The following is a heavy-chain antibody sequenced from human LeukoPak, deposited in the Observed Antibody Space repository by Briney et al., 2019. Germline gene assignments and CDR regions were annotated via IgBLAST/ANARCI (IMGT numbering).Heavy chain of an antibody. J-gene: IGHJ3*02. CDR3: ARFRHDAFDI. CDR2: TYYRSKWYN. Sequence: SQTLSLTCAISGDSVSSNSAAWSWIRQSPSRGLEWLGRTYYRSKWYNEYAVSVKSRITINPDTSKNQFSLQLNSVTPEDTAVYYCARFRHDAFDIWGQGTLVTVSS. V-gene: IGHV6-1*01. CDR1: GDSVSSNSAA.